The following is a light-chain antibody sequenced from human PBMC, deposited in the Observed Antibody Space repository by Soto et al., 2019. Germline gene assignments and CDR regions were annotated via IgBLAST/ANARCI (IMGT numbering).Light chain of an antibody. CDR1: QSVSSSY. Sequence: EIVLTQSPGTLSLSPGERATLSCRASQSVSSSYLAWYQQKPGQAPRLLIYGASSRANGIPDRFSGSGSGTDFTLTISRLEPEDFAVYYCQQYGSSPTTFGQGTEVEIK. J-gene: IGKJ1*01. CDR2: GAS. CDR3: QQYGSSPTT. V-gene: IGKV3-20*01.